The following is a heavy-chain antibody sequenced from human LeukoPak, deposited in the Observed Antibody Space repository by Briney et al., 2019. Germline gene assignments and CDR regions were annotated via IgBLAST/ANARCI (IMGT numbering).Heavy chain of an antibody. CDR3: ARDGGGRYWAGAFDI. D-gene: IGHD1-26*01. Sequence: GAAVQVSCKASGYTFTSYGISWVRQATGQGLEWMGWISVNNGHTNYAQKLQGRVTMTTDTSTSTAYMELRSLRSDDTAVYYCARDGGGRYWAGAFDIWGQGTLVTVS. J-gene: IGHJ3*02. CDR1: GYTFTSYG. V-gene: IGHV1-18*01. CDR2: ISVNNGHT.